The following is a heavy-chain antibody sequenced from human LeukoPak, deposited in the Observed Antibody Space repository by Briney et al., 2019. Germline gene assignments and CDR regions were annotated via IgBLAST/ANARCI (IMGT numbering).Heavy chain of an antibody. D-gene: IGHD4-23*01. CDR2: IYTSGST. J-gene: IGHJ4*02. CDR3: ARVRGGYGGNSWLDY. V-gene: IGHV4-61*02. Sequence: PSETLSLTCTVSGGSISSGSYYRSWIRQPAGKGLEWIGRIYTSGSTNYNPSLKSRVTISVDTSKNQFSLKLSSVTAADTAVYYCARVRGGYGGNSWLDYWGQGTLVTVSS. CDR1: GGSISSGSYY.